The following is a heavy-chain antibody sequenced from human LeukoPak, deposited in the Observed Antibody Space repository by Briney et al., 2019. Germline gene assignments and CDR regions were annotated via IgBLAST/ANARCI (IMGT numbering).Heavy chain of an antibody. CDR1: GYTFTSYY. CDR3: ARGVGYDFWSGYLDEYNWFDP. CDR2: INPSGGST. Sequence: ASVKVSCKASGYTFTSYYMHWVRQAPGQGLEWMGIINPSGGSTSYAQKFQGRVTMTRDTSTSTVYMELSSLRSEDTAVYYCARGVGYDFWSGYLDEYNWFDPWGQEPWSPSPQ. D-gene: IGHD3-3*01. J-gene: IGHJ5*02. V-gene: IGHV1-46*01.